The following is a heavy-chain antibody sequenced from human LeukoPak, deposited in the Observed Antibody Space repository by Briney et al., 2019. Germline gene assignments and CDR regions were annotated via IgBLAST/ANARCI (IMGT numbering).Heavy chain of an antibody. CDR2: IYYSGTT. V-gene: IGHV4-30-4*08. CDR3: ARTLPHYYYYMDV. Sequence: PSQTLSLTCAVSGGSISSSDYYWSWIRQPPGKGLEWIGYIYYSGTTYYNPSLKSRVTISVDTSKNQFSLKLSSVTAADTAVYYCARTLPHYYYYMDVWGKGTTVTVSS. J-gene: IGHJ6*03. D-gene: IGHD5/OR15-5a*01. CDR1: GGSISSSDYY.